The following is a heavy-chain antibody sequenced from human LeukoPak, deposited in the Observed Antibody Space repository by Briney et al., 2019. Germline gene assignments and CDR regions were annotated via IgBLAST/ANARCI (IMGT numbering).Heavy chain of an antibody. Sequence: SETLSLTCTVSGGSISSSSYYWGWIRQPPGKGLEWIGSIYYSGSTYYNPSLKSRVTISVDTSKNQFSLKLSSVTAADTAVYYCARELWSGSYDYWGQGTLVTVSS. V-gene: IGHV4-39*07. CDR2: IYYSGST. CDR3: ARELWSGSYDY. CDR1: GGSISSSSYY. D-gene: IGHD1-26*01. J-gene: IGHJ4*02.